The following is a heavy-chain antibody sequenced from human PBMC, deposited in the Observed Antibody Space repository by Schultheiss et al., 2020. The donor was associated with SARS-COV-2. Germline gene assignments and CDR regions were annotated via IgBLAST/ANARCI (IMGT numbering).Heavy chain of an antibody. J-gene: IGHJ4*02. CDR1: GFTFSSYA. CDR2: IYYSGSTYYSGST. CDR3: ARGSIRFLEWLAFDY. V-gene: IGHV4-59*01. D-gene: IGHD3-3*01. Sequence: GSLRLSCAASGFTFSSYAMHWVRQAPGKGLEWIGYIYYSGSTYYSGSTYYNPSLKSRVTISVDTSKNQFSLKLSSVTAADTAVYYCARGSIRFLEWLAFDYWGQGTLVTVSS.